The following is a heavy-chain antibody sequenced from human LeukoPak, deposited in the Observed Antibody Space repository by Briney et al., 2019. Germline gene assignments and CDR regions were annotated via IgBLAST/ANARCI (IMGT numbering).Heavy chain of an antibody. Sequence: NPSDPQTLPCSLSVGFLSSYYGRGRREPPEGARVGLGYIYYSESTNYNPSLKSRGTMSVDTSKNQFSLKMSSVTAADTAVYYCARVEVAPDDAFDIWGQRDNGHRLF. CDR2: IYYSEST. CDR1: VGFLSSYY. D-gene: IGHD2-15*01. J-gene: IGHJ3*02. CDR3: ARVEVAPDDAFDI. V-gene: IGHV4-59*13.